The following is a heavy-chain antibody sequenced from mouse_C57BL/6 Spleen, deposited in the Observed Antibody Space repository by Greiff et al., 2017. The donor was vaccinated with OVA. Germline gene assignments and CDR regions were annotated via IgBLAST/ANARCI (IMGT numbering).Heavy chain of an antibody. CDR3: AGTGAMDY. J-gene: IGHJ4*01. CDR1: GYAFSSYW. D-gene: IGHD3-1*01. CDR2: IYPGDGDT. Sequence: VKLMESGAELVKPGASVKISCKASGYAFSSYWMNWVKQRPGKGLEWIGQIYPGDGDTNYNGKFKGKATLTAAKSSSTAYMQLSRLTSEDSAVYFCAGTGAMDYWGQGTSVTVSS. V-gene: IGHV1-80*01.